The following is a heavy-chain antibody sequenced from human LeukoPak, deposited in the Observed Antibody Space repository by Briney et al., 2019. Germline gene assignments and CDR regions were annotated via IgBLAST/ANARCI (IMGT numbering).Heavy chain of an antibody. J-gene: IGHJ4*02. D-gene: IGHD3-22*01. CDR2: ISGSGGST. CDR1: GFTFSSYA. V-gene: IGHV3-23*01. CDR3: AKDRIVVSYYFDY. Sequence: GGSLRLSCAASGFTFSSYAMSWVRQAPGKGLEWVSAISGSGGSTYYEDSVKGRFTISRDNSKNTLYLQMNSLRAEDTAVYYCAKDRIVVSYYFDYWGQGTLVTVSS.